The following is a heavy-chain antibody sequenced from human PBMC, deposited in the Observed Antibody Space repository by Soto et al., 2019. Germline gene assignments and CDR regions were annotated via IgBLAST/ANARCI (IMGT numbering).Heavy chain of an antibody. D-gene: IGHD5-18*01. CDR1: GHSISSGFYY. J-gene: IGHJ4*02. CDR3: ARYGYSYSARLFDY. Sequence: PSETLSLTCAVSGHSISSGFYYWGWIRQPPGKGLEWIGSIYHSGSTYYNPSLKSRVTMSVDTSKNQLSLKLSSVTAADTAVYYCARYGYSYSARLFDYWGQGTRVTVSS. V-gene: IGHV4-38-2*01. CDR2: IYHSGST.